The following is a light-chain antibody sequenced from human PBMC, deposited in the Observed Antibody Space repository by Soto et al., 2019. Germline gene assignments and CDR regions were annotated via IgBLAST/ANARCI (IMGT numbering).Light chain of an antibody. J-gene: IGKJ1*01. CDR2: DAS. Sequence: IHMTQSPSSLSASVGDRVTITCQASQDINKNLIWYQQKPGKAPKLLIYDASDLETGVPSRFSGSGSGTGFTFTISSLQPEDFATYYCQQSYSTRWTFGQGTKVDIK. CDR3: QQSYSTRWT. V-gene: IGKV1-33*01. CDR1: QDINKN.